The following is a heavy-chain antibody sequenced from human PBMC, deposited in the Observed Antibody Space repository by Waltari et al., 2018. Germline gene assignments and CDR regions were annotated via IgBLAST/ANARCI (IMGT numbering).Heavy chain of an antibody. CDR1: GGSIRSSSYY. J-gene: IGHJ6*02. Sequence: QLQLQESGPGLVKPSETLSLTGTVSGGSIRSSSYYWGWIRQPPGKGLEWIGSIYYSGSTYYNPSLKSRVTISVDTSKNQFSLKLSSVTAADTAVYYCARMSSSSDYGMDVWGQGTTVTVSS. D-gene: IGHD6-13*01. CDR3: ARMSSSSDYGMDV. V-gene: IGHV4-39*01. CDR2: IYYSGST.